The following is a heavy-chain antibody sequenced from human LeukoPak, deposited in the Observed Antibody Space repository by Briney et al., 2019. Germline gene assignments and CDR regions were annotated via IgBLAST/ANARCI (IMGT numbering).Heavy chain of an antibody. V-gene: IGHV3-21*01. CDR2: ISSSSSYI. J-gene: IGHJ4*02. CDR3: ARDPSPLVDTAMAYDY. Sequence: GGPLRLSCAASGFTFSSYSMNWVRQAPGKGLEWVSSISSSSSYIYYADSVKGRFTISRDNAKNSLYLQMNSLRAEDTAVYYCARDPSPLVDTAMAYDYWGQGTLVTVSS. CDR1: GFTFSSYS. D-gene: IGHD5-18*01.